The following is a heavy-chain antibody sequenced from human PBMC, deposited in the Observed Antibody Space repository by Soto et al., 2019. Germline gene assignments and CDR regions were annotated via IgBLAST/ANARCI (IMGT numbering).Heavy chain of an antibody. V-gene: IGHV2-5*01. CDR1: GFSLSPSGVA. CDR2: IYRNGIE. J-gene: IGHJ4*02. Sequence: QITLKESGPALVKPTQTLTLTCTFSGFSLSPSGVAVAWIRQPPGKALEWLALIYRNGIERYSPSLKSRLTITKDTSKNQVVLTVTNMDPVDTATYFCAHGDPLDFHYWGQGTLVTVSP. D-gene: IGHD3-10*01. CDR3: AHGDPLDFHY.